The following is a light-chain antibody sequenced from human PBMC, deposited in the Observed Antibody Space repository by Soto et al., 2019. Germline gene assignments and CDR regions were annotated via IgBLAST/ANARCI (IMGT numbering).Light chain of an antibody. CDR1: SSNIGAGYD. CDR2: GNT. CDR3: LSFDSSLSVV. J-gene: IGLJ2*01. Sequence: QSVLTQPPSVSGAPGQRVTISCTGSSSNIGAGYDVHWYQQLPGRAPKLLIYGNTNRPSGVPDRFSGSKSGTSASLAITGHQAEYEADYYCLSFDSSLSVVFGGGTKLTVL. V-gene: IGLV1-40*01.